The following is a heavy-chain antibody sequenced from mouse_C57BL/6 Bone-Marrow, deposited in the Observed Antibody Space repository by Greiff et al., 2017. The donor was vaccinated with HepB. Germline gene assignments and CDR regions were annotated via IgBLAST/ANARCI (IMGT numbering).Heavy chain of an antibody. CDR2: IYPGSGST. CDR1: GYTFTSSG. CDR3: ARERSYAMDY. V-gene: IGHV1-55*01. Sequence: VKLQQPGAELVKPGASVKMSCKASGYTFTSSGITWVKRRPGQGLEWIGDIYPGSGSTNYNEKFKSKATLTVDTSSSTAYMQLSSLTSEDSAVYYCARERSYAMDYWGQGTSVTVSS. J-gene: IGHJ4*01.